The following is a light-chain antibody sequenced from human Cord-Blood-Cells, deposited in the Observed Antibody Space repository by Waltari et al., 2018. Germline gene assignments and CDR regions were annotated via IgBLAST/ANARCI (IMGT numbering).Light chain of an antibody. V-gene: IGLV2-14*03. CDR3: SSYTSSSTRV. J-gene: IGLJ3*02. CDR2: DVR. CDR1: SSDVGGYNY. Sequence: QSALTQPASVSGSPGQSITISCTGTSSDVGGYNYVSWYQQHPGKAPKLMIYDVRNRPSGVSNRFSGSKSGNTASLTISGLQAEHEADYYCSSYTSSSTRVFGGGTKLTVL.